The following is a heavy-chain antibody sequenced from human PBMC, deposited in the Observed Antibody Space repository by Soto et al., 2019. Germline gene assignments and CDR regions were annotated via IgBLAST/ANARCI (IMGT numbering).Heavy chain of an antibody. V-gene: IGHV4-4*02. CDR1: PFSLTTNNY. CDR2: SYHSGAT. J-gene: IGHJ3*01. CDR3: ARDRRDCTDGGFSNMREAFDV. D-gene: IGHD2-8*01. Sequence: QAQLQESGPGLVRPSVPLSLTLTVPPFSLTTNNYGNCVRQSPGKALEWIGESYHSGATYYNPSLSGRGSISMDKSKNQISLKLTSVTAADTAVYYCARDRRDCTDGGFSNMREAFDVWGQGTLVTVSS.